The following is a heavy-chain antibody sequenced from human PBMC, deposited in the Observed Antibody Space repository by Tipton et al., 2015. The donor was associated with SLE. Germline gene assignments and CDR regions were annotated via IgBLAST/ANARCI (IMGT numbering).Heavy chain of an antibody. CDR2: INHSGST. CDR1: GGSFSGYY. D-gene: IGHD1-26*01. Sequence: TLSLTCAVYGGSFSGYYWSWIRQPPGKGLEWIGEINHSGSTNYNPSLKSRVTISVDTSKNQFSLKLSSVTAADTAVYYCAPRGEQLSPWGQGTLVTVSS. V-gene: IGHV4-34*01. CDR3: APRGEQLSP. J-gene: IGHJ5*02.